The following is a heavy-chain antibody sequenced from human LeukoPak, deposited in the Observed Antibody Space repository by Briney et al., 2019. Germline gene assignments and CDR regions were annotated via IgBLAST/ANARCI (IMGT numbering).Heavy chain of an antibody. CDR3: ARGHSSGRDYYFDT. Sequence: ASVKVSCKTSGYTFATHSINWVRQAPGQGLEWMGWISGYSGSTNYAQKLQGRVTMTTDTSTTTAYMELRSLKSDDTAVYYCARGHSSGRDYYFDTWGQGTLVTVSS. CDR2: ISGYSGST. CDR1: GYTFATHS. V-gene: IGHV1-18*01. J-gene: IGHJ4*02. D-gene: IGHD6-19*01.